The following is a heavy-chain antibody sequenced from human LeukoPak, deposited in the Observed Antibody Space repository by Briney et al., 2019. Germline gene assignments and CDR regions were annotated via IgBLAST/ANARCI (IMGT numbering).Heavy chain of an antibody. CDR3: ARDQGDSSGYTR. V-gene: IGHV3-23*01. Sequence: GGSLRLSCAASGFTFSSYGMSWVRQAPGKGLEWVSAISGSGGSTYYADSVKGRFTISRDNAKNSLYLQMNSLRAEDTAVYYCARDQGDSSGYTRWGQGTLVTVPS. CDR1: GFTFSSYG. D-gene: IGHD3-22*01. J-gene: IGHJ4*02. CDR2: ISGSGGST.